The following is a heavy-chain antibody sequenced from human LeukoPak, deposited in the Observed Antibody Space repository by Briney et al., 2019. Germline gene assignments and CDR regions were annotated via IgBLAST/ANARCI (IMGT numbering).Heavy chain of an antibody. V-gene: IGHV4-30-2*01. CDR3: AREGVCSSTSCYFYGY. CDR2: IYHSGST. CDR1: GGSISSGGYS. Sequence: PSQTLSLTCAVSGGSISSGGYSWSWIRQPPGKGLEWTGYIYHSGSTYYNPSLKSRVTISVDRSKNQFSLKLSSVTAADTAVYYCAREGVCSSTSCYFYGYWGQGTLVTVSS. D-gene: IGHD2-2*01. J-gene: IGHJ4*02.